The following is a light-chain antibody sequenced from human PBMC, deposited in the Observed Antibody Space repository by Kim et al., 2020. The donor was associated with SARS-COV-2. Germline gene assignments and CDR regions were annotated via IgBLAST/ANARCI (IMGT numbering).Light chain of an antibody. Sequence: QSALTQPASVSGSPGQSITISCTGTSSDVGVYNFVSWYQQHPGKAPKLMIYEVSNRPSGVPDRFSGPKSGNTASLTISGLQPEDEADYYCSSFTISSTVVFGTGTKVTVL. V-gene: IGLV2-14*01. CDR2: EVS. CDR3: SSFTISSTVV. CDR1: SSDVGVYNF. J-gene: IGLJ1*01.